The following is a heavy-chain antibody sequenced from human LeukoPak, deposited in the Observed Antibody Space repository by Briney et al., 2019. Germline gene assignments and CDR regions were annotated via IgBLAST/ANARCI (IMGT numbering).Heavy chain of an antibody. CDR3: ARVIYDSSGGTIDY. CDR2: INWNGGST. V-gene: IGHV3-20*01. J-gene: IGHJ4*02. Sequence: GGSLRLSCAASGFTFDDYGMSWVRQAPGKGLEWVSCINWNGGSTGYADSVKGRFTISRDNAKNSPYLQMNSLRAEDTALYHCARVIYDSSGGTIDYWGQGTLVTVSS. CDR1: GFTFDDYG. D-gene: IGHD3-22*01.